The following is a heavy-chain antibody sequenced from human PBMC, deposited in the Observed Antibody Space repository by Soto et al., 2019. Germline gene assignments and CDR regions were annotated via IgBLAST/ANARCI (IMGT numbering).Heavy chain of an antibody. CDR1: GFSLSNGKVG. D-gene: IGHD6-19*01. Sequence: HVTLKESGPVLVKPTETLTLTCTVSGFSLSNGKVGVSWIRQPPGKALEWRAHIFSHDEKSYRTSLKSRLTISEDTPKSQVVLTMTNVDPVDTATYYCARILFGRSVAGGYFYMDVWGKGTTVTVSS. CDR2: IFSHDEK. V-gene: IGHV2-26*01. J-gene: IGHJ6*03. CDR3: ARILFGRSVAGGYFYMDV.